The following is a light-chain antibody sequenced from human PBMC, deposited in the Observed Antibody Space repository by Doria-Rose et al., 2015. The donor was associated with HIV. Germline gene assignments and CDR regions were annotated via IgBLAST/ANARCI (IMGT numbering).Light chain of an antibody. CDR3: RQYGTSWT. CDR2: GGS. CDR1: QSFSSTY. J-gene: IGKJ1*01. V-gene: IGKV3-20*01. Sequence: TQSPGTLSLSPGERATLSCRASQSFSSTYLAWYQQKPGQAPSLLIYGGSTRATGIPDRFSASGSGTDFTLTINRLEPEDFALYYCRQYGTSWTFGQGTKVEI.